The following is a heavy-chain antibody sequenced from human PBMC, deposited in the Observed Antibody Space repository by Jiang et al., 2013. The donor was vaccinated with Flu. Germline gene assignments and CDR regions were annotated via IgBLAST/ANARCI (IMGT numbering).Heavy chain of an antibody. Sequence: GSGLVKPSQTLSLTCTVSGVSITSTNWWSWVRQPPGKGLEWIGEIYHSGNTNYNSSLKSRVTISVDKSKNQLSLKLTSVTAADTAVYYCARGRRDGYNYTPDNWFDPWGQGTLVTVSS. CDR2: IYHSGNT. D-gene: IGHD5-24*01. CDR3: ARGRRDGYNYTPDNWFDP. CDR1: GVSITSTNW. J-gene: IGHJ5*02. V-gene: IGHV4-4*02.